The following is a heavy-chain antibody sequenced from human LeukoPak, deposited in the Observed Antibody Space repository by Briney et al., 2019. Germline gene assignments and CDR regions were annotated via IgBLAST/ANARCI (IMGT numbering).Heavy chain of an antibody. D-gene: IGHD5-24*01. CDR1: GFTFSSYA. J-gene: IGHJ1*01. Sequence: GGSLRLSCAASGFTFSSYAMSWVRQAPGKGLEWVAVIRYDGSNKYYADPVKGRFTISRDNSKNTLYLQMNSLRAEDTAVYYCARDRRGRDGYNSALRAEYFQHWGQGTLVTVSS. CDR3: ARDRRGRDGYNSALRAEYFQH. CDR2: IRYDGSNK. V-gene: IGHV3-33*08.